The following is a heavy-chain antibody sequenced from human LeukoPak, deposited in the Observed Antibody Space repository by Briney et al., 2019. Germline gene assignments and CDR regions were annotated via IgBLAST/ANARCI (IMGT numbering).Heavy chain of an antibody. CDR1: GFTFSSYE. V-gene: IGHV3-48*03. CDR2: ISSSGSTI. D-gene: IGHD3-10*02. CDR3: XXLGITMIGGV. Sequence: GGSLRLSCAASGFTFSSYEMNWVRQAPGKGLEWVSYISSSGSTIYYADSVKGRFTISRDNAKNSLYLQMNSLRAADTAVYYCXXLGITMIGGVWGKGTTVTISS. J-gene: IGHJ6*04.